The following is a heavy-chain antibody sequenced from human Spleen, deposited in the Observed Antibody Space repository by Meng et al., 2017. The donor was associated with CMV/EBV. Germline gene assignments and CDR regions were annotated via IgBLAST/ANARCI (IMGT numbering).Heavy chain of an antibody. J-gene: IGHJ4*02. V-gene: IGHV3-30*04. D-gene: IGHD3-16*01. Sequence: SCAASGFTLSSYAMHWVRQAPGKGLEWVTVISYDGNDIYYINSVKGRFTISRDNSKNTLSLQMNSLRAEDTAVYFCAREFTLGALDYWGQGALVTVSS. CDR2: ISYDGNDI. CDR3: AREFTLGALDY. CDR1: GFTLSSYA.